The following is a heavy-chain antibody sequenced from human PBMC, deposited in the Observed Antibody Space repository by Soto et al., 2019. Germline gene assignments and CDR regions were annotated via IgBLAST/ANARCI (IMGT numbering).Heavy chain of an antibody. J-gene: IGHJ4*02. CDR1: GFSFSSYG. CDR2: VSYDGGNK. Sequence: PGGSLRLSCEASGFSFSSYGMHWVRQAPGKGLEWVAVVSYDGGNKNYVDSVKGRFTISRDNSKNTLSLQMNSLRAEDTAVYYCAKDTYYYDSTGYYIFDNWGQGTLVTVSS. D-gene: IGHD3-22*01. V-gene: IGHV3-30*18. CDR3: AKDTYYYDSTGYYIFDN.